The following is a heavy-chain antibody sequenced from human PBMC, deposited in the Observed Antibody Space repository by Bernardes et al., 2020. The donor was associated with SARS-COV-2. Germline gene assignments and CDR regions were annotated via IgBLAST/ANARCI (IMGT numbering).Heavy chain of an antibody. CDR1: GLTFSSYA. J-gene: IGHJ4*02. V-gene: IGHV3-23*01. D-gene: IGHD6-19*01. CDR2: ITGSDDTT. Sequence: GGSLRLSCAASGLTFSSYAMTWVRQAPGKGLEWVSAITGSDDTTYYADSLKGRFTISRDNSKNTLYLHMNSMRAEDTAVYYCAKERRYNSAWYPIQFDYWGQGTLVTVSS. CDR3: AKERRYNSAWYPIQFDY.